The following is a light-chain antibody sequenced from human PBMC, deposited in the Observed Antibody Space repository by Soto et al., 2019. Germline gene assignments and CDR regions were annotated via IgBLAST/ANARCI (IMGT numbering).Light chain of an antibody. CDR2: EVS. J-gene: IGLJ1*01. CDR3: CSYAGSSTFYV. Sequence: QSALTQPASLSGSPGQSIPLSCTGTRSDVWSYNLVSWYQQHPGKAPKLMIYEVSKRPSGVSNRFSGSKSGNTASLTISGLQAEDEADYYCCSYAGSSTFYVFGTGTKVTVL. CDR1: RSDVWSYNL. V-gene: IGLV2-23*02.